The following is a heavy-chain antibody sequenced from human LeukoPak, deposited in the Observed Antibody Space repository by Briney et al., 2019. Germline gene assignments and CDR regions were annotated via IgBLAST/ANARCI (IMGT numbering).Heavy chain of an antibody. J-gene: IGHJ5*02. V-gene: IGHV1-18*01. CDR3: ARGGGLVPGTWFDP. D-gene: IGHD6-19*01. CDR2: ISAYNGNT. CDR1: GYTFTNFG. Sequence: GASVKVSCKASGYTFTNFGISWVRQAPGQGLEWMGWISAYNGNTNYAQEFQGRVTMTTDASTSTAYLELRSLRSDDTAVYYCARGGGLVPGTWFDPWGQGTLVTVFS.